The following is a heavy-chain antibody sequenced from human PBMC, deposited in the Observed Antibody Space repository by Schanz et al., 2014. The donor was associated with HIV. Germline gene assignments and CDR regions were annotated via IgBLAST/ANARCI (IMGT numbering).Heavy chain of an antibody. J-gene: IGHJ4*02. D-gene: IGHD6-13*01. CDR3: AKEEQQLGGVGGYHFDY. V-gene: IGHV3-30*18. Sequence: VQLVESGGTVVQPGGSLRLSCAASGFTFSSYGMHWVRQAPGKGLEWVAVISYDGSNKYYADSVKVRFTISRDISKNTLYLQMNSLRAEDTAVYYCAKEEQQLGGVGGYHFDYWGQGTLVTVSS. CDR1: GFTFSSYG. CDR2: ISYDGSNK.